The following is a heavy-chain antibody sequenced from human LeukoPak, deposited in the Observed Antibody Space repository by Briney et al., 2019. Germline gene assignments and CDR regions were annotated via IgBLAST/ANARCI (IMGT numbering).Heavy chain of an antibody. D-gene: IGHD6-6*01. Sequence: SETLSLTCTVSGDSISSYYWSWIRQPPGKGLEWIGYIYTSGGTNYIPSLKGRVAISIDTSKNQFSLKLSSVTAADSAVYYCARLTRLSTSPDRYYLDYWGQGTLVTVSS. V-gene: IGHV4-4*09. CDR2: IYTSGGT. CDR1: GDSISSYY. CDR3: ARLTRLSTSPDRYYLDY. J-gene: IGHJ4*02.